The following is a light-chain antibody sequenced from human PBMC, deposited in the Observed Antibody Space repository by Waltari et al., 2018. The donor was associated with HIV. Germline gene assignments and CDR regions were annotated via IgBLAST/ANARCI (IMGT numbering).Light chain of an antibody. Sequence: VSPGQTATITCSGDTLPKQYAYWYQQKPGQAPILLIFKDTERPSGIPERFSGSSSGTTVTLTISGVQAEDEADYYCQSADPSGGHLYVFGTGTRVTVL. V-gene: IGLV3-25*03. J-gene: IGLJ1*01. CDR2: KDT. CDR1: TLPKQY. CDR3: QSADPSGGHLYV.